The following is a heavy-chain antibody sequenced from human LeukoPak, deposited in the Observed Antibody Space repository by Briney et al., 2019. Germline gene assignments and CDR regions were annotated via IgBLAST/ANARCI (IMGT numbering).Heavy chain of an antibody. CDR1: GFTFSSYW. V-gene: IGHV3-7*01. CDR2: IKQDGSEK. CDR3: ARRGYCSITRCYISAGHYYYYMDV. J-gene: IGHJ6*03. Sequence: QTGGSLRLSCAASGFTFSSYWMSWVRQAPGKGLEWVANIKQDGSEKYYVDSVKGRFTISRDNAKNSLYLQMNSLRAEDTAVYYCARRGYCSITRCYISAGHYYYYMDVWGKGTTVTVSS. D-gene: IGHD2-2*02.